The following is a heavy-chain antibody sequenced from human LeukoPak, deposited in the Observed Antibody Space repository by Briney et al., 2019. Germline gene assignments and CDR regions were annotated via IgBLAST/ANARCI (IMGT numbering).Heavy chain of an antibody. Sequence: GRSLRLSCAASRLRPNIYCMQWVRQPPGKGLEWVAAIPYDGSHKYYADFVKGRFTLFRDNSEHTMYLQMKRMRAEDSCVYLCAKVTNEALTIFGVGMIGKYYYYYMVFWGKGATVTISS. CDR3: AKVTNEALTIFGVGMIGKYYYYYMVF. CDR2: IPYDGSHK. D-gene: IGHD3-3*01. CDR1: RLRPNIYC. J-gene: IGHJ6*03. V-gene: IGHV3-30*18.